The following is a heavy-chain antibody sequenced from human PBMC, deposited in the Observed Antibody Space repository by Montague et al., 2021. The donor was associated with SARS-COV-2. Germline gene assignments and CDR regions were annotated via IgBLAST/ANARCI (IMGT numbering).Heavy chain of an antibody. D-gene: IGHD2-2*01. CDR2: INPDGSST. CDR3: ARGVLPNAMPRGYLDL. J-gene: IGHJ2*01. V-gene: IGHV3-74*01. Sequence: SLRLSCAASGFTLSRYWMHWVRQAPGKGLEWVSRINPDGSSTSYADSVRGRLTFSRDNAKNTLYLQMNSLRAEDTAVYYCARGVLPNAMPRGYLDLWGRGTLVTVSS. CDR1: GFTLSRYW.